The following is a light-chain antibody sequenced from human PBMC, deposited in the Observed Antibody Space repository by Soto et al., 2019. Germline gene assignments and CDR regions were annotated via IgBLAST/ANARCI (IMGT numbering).Light chain of an antibody. Sequence: PSSLYASLGDIVTITCRASHNINNYLSWYQQKPGKAPKLLIYAASSLQSGVASRFSGSGSATDFTLTISSLQPEDFATYFCQQGYNMPLTFGGGTKVDIK. V-gene: IGKV1-39*01. CDR2: AAS. CDR3: QQGYNMPLT. J-gene: IGKJ4*01. CDR1: HNINNY.